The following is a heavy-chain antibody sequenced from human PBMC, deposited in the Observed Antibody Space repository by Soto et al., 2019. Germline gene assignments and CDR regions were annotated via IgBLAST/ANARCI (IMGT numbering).Heavy chain of an antibody. CDR3: ARINWYGTSWYYFDY. J-gene: IGHJ4*02. D-gene: IGHD6-13*01. V-gene: IGHV4-59*12. CDR2: IYYSGST. Sequence: SETLSLTCTVSGGSISSYYWTWIRQPPGKILEWIGYIYYSGSTIYNPSLRGRVTMSLDTSNNQFSLKLNSVTAADTAVYYCARINWYGTSWYYFDYWGQGSLVTVSS. CDR1: GGSISSYY.